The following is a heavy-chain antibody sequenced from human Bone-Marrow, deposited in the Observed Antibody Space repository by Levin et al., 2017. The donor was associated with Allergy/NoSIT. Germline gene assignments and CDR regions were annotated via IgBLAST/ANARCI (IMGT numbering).Heavy chain of an antibody. D-gene: IGHD2-2*01. J-gene: IGHJ4*02. Sequence: GESLKISCKASGYTFTGYYMHWVRQAPGQGLEWMGWINPNSGGTNYAQKFQGRVTMTRDTSISTAYMELSRLRSDDTAVYYCARLCSSTSCYPPNFDYWGQGTLVTVSS. CDR3: ARLCSSTSCYPPNFDY. V-gene: IGHV1-2*02. CDR2: INPNSGGT. CDR1: GYTFTGYY.